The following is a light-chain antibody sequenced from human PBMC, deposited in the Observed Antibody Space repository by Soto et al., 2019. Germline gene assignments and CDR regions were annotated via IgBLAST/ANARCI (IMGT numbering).Light chain of an antibody. CDR2: GVV. CDR1: SSDVGGYNY. V-gene: IGLV2-11*01. CDR3: CSYAGGYTYL. Sequence: QSALTQPPSASGSPGQSVAISCTGTSSDVGGYNYVSWYQQHPGKAPKLLIYGVVRWPSGVPDRFSGSKSGNTASLTISGLQAEDEADYFCCSYAGGYTYLFGTGTKLTVL. J-gene: IGLJ1*01.